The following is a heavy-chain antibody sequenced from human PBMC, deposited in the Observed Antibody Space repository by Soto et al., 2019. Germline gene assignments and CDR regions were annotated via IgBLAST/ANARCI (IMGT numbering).Heavy chain of an antibody. CDR2: ISSSSSYI. CDR1: GFTFSSYS. CDR3: ARGVDVLMVYAILPYYYYGMDV. V-gene: IGHV3-21*01. Sequence: GPLRHPSAESGFTFSSYSMNWVRHAPGKGLEWVSSISSSSSYIYYADSVKGRFTISRDNAKNSLYLQMNSLRAEDTAVYYCARGVDVLMVYAILPYYYYGMDVWGQGTTVTVSS. J-gene: IGHJ6*02. D-gene: IGHD2-8*01.